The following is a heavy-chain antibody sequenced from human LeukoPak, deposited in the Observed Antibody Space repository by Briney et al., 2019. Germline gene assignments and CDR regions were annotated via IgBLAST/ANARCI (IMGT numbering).Heavy chain of an antibody. CDR3: ARDLINEQLVPNFDY. CDR1: GFTFSDYY. J-gene: IGHJ4*02. V-gene: IGHV3-66*01. CDR2: IYSGGST. D-gene: IGHD6-13*01. Sequence: PGGSLRLSCAASGFTFSDYYMSWIRQAPGKGLEWVSVIYSGGSTYYADSVKGRFTISRDNSKNTLYLQMNSLRAEDTAVYYCARDLINEQLVPNFDYWGQGTLVTVSS.